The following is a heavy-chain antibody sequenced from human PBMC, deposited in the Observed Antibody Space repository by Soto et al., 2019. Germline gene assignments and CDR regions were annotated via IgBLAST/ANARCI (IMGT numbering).Heavy chain of an antibody. J-gene: IGHJ3*02. CDR2: ISGSGGST. CDR3: AKDLGVIAAAGTFAFDI. V-gene: IGHV3-23*01. CDR1: GFTFSSYA. Sequence: GWSLRLSCAASGFTFSSYAMSWVRQAPGKGLEWVSAISGSGGSTYYADSVKGRFTISRDNSKNTLYLQMNSLRAEDTAVYYGAKDLGVIAAAGTFAFDIWGQGTMVTVSS. D-gene: IGHD6-13*01.